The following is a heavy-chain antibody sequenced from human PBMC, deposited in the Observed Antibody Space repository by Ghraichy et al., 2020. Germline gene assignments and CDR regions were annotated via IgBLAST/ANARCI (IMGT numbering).Heavy chain of an antibody. CDR2: ISGSGGST. CDR3: AKDNFADYYDSSGSNAFDI. Sequence: GESLNISCAASGFTFSSYAMSWVRQAPGKGLEWVSAISGSGGSTYYADSVKGRFTISRDNSKNTLYLQMNSLRAEDTAVYYCAKDNFADYYDSSGSNAFDIWGQGTMVTVSS. J-gene: IGHJ3*02. D-gene: IGHD3-22*01. CDR1: GFTFSSYA. V-gene: IGHV3-23*01.